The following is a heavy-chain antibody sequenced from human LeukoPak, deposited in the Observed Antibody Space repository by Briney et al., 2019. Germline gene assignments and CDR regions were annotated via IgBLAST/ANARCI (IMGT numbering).Heavy chain of an antibody. Sequence: ASVKVSCKASGYTFTGYYMHWVRRAPGQGLEWMGRINPNSGGTNYAQKFQGRVTMTRDTSISTAYMELSRLRSDDTAVYYCARAGREVDDAFDIWGQGTMVTVSS. CDR2: INPNSGGT. D-gene: IGHD1-26*01. CDR3: ARAGREVDDAFDI. J-gene: IGHJ3*02. CDR1: GYTFTGYY. V-gene: IGHV1-2*06.